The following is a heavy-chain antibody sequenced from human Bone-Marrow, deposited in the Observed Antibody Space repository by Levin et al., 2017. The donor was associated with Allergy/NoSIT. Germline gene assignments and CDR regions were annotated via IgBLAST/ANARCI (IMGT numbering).Heavy chain of an antibody. J-gene: IGHJ4*02. V-gene: IGHV4-59*01. CDR1: GASISGYY. D-gene: IGHD2-15*01. Sequence: SETLSLTCTVSGASISGYYWSWIRQPPGKGLEYIGNIHYSGSTNYNPSLKSRVTISVDTSKNQFSLSLTSVTAADTAMYYCAKYGGSTGNYYFDYWGQGTLVTVSS. CDR3: AKYGGSTGNYYFDY. CDR2: IHYSGST.